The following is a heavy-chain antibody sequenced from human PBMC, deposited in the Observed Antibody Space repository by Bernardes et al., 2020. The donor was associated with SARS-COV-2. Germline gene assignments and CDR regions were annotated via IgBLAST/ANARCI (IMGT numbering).Heavy chain of an antibody. Sequence: GGSLRLSCAASGFTVSANYMNWVRQAPGKGLEWVSVIYGDDKTHYADSVRGRFTISRDNSKNTLYLQMNSLRPEDTAVYYCARDVHVDTPTATHHFYYGMDAWGQGTTVTVSS. CDR3: ARDVHVDTPTATHHFYYGMDA. D-gene: IGHD5-18*01. J-gene: IGHJ6*02. CDR2: IYGDDKT. CDR1: GFTVSANY. V-gene: IGHV3-66*02.